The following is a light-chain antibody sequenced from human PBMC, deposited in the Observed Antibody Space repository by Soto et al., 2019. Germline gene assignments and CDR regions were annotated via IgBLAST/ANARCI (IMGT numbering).Light chain of an antibody. CDR1: QSVGND. V-gene: IGKV3D-15*01. J-gene: IGKJ1*01. CDR2: DAS. CDR3: QQYNNFWT. Sequence: EIVMTQSPATLSVSPGDRATLSCRASQSVGNDLAWYQQKPGQAPRLLIYDASTRATGIPARFSGSGSGTEFTLTISSLLSEDFAVYSCQQYNNFWTFGQGTKVDIK.